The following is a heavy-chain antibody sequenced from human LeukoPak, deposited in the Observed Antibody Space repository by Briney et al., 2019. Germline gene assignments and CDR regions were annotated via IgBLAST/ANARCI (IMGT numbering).Heavy chain of an antibody. CDR3: TPSLRLGELSFDY. CDR1: GFTFSNAW. D-gene: IGHD3-16*02. V-gene: IGHV3-15*01. J-gene: IGHJ4*02. CDR2: IKSKTDGGTT. Sequence: GGSLRLSCAASGFTFSNAWMSWVRQAPGKGLEWVGRIKSKTDGGTTDYAAPVKGRFTISRDDSKNTLYLQMNSLKTEDTAVYYCTPSLRLGELSFDYWGQGTLVTVSS.